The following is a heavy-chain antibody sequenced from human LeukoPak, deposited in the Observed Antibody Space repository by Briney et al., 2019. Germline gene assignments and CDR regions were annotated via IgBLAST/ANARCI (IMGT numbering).Heavy chain of an antibody. J-gene: IGHJ4*02. Sequence: EASVKVSCKASGYTFTSYYMHWVRQAPGQGLEWMGIINPSGGSTSYAQKFQGRVTMTRDTSTSTVYVELSSLRSEDTAVYYCARDRVRGYSYGHFDYWGQGTLVTVSS. D-gene: IGHD5-18*01. CDR3: ARDRVRGYSYGHFDY. CDR2: INPSGGST. CDR1: GYTFTSYY. V-gene: IGHV1-46*01.